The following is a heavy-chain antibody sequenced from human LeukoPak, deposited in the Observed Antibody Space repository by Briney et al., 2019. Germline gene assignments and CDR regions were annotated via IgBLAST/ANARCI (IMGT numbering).Heavy chain of an antibody. CDR1: GGSISSYY. J-gene: IGHJ3*02. CDR2: IYYSGST. Sequence: SETLSLTCTVSGGSISSYYWSWIRQPPGKGLEWIGYIYYSGSTNYNPSLKSRVTVSVDTSKNQSSLKLSSVTAADTAVYYCAKAGFNDAFDIWGQGTMVTVSS. V-gene: IGHV4-59*08. CDR3: AKAGFNDAFDI.